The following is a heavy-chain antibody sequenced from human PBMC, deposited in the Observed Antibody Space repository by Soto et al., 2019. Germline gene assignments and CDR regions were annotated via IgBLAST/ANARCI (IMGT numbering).Heavy chain of an antibody. J-gene: IGHJ4*02. CDR1: ECVYIGGR. CDR2: ISGSGGST. CDR3: AKKEMARTGVPYYYDY. D-gene: IGHD2-8*01. V-gene: IGHV3-23*01. Sequence: PGGSHRHSFVYSECVYIGGRRIFNRQAPGKGLEWVSAISGSGGSTYYADSVKGRFTISRDDSRNTLYLQMNGLRAEDTALYYCAKKEMARTGVPYYYDYWGQGILVTVSS.